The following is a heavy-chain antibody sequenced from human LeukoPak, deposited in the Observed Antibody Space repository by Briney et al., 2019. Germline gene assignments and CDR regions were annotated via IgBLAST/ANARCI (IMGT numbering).Heavy chain of an antibody. V-gene: IGHV4-59*01. CDR3: ARNLIPEQLVLNF. CDR1: GGSISSYY. CDR2: IYYTGST. D-gene: IGHD6-13*01. Sequence: PSETLSLTCTVSGGSISSYYWNWIRQPPGKGLEWIGYIYYTGSTNYNPSLKSRVTMSVDTSKNQFSLNLKSVTPEDTAVYYCARNLIPEQLVLNFWGQGTLVTVSS. J-gene: IGHJ4*02.